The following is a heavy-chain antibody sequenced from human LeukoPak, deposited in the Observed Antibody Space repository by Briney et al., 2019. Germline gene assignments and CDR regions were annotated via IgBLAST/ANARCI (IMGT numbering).Heavy chain of an antibody. D-gene: IGHD3-10*01. J-gene: IGHJ5*02. Sequence: SETLSLTCAVYGGSFSGYYWSWIRQPPGKGLEWIGEINHSGSTNYNPSLKSRVTISVDTSKNQFSLKLSSVTAADTAVYYCARHVSRILWFGGSGWFDPWGQGTLVTVSS. CDR3: ARHVSRILWFGGSGWFDP. CDR1: GGSFSGYY. V-gene: IGHV4-34*01. CDR2: INHSGST.